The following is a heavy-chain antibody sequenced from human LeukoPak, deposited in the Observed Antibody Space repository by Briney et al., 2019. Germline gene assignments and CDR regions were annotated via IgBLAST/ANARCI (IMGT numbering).Heavy chain of an antibody. CDR1: GYTFTTYY. V-gene: IGHV1-46*01. CDR2: INPSGGST. Sequence: ASVKVSCKASGYTFTTYYIHWVRQAPGQGPEWMGIINPSGGSTTYAQKFQGRVTMTRDTSTSTVYMELSSLRSEDTAVYYCANTRDGYNGNYFDYWGQGPLVTVSS. J-gene: IGHJ4*02. D-gene: IGHD5-24*01. CDR3: ANTRDGYNGNYFDY.